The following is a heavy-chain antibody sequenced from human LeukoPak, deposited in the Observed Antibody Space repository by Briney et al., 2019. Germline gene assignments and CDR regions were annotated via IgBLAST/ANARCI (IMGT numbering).Heavy chain of an antibody. CDR3: ARFVDTAIET. CDR2: ISSSSSTV. J-gene: IGHJ5*02. CDR1: GFTFSSYS. Sequence: GGSLRLSCAASGFTFSSYSMNWVRQAPGKGLEWVSYISSSSSTVYYADSVKGRFTISRDNAKNSLYLQMNSLRAEDTAVYYCARFVDTAIETWGQGTLVTVSS. V-gene: IGHV3-48*01. D-gene: IGHD5-18*01.